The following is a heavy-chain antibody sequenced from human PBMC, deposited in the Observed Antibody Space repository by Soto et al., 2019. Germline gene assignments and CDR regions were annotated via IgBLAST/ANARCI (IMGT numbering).Heavy chain of an antibody. Sequence: PGGSLRLSCAASGFTFSSYAMSWVRQAPGRGLEWVSIISGNGGSTYYAASVKGRFTISRDNTKNTLYLQMDSLTAEDTAVYYCAKGSEFSNSYTLDFDSWGQGALVTVSS. CDR2: ISGNGGST. J-gene: IGHJ4*02. CDR1: GFTFSSYA. D-gene: IGHD6-6*01. V-gene: IGHV3-23*01. CDR3: AKGSEFSNSYTLDFDS.